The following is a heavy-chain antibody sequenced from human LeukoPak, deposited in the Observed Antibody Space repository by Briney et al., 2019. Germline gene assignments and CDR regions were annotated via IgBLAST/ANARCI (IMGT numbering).Heavy chain of an antibody. CDR2: ISYDGSNK. CDR1: GFTFSSYA. CDR3: ARDYYDSSGYYYVVGYFDY. J-gene: IGHJ4*02. Sequence: HPGRSLRLSCAASGFTFSSYAMHWVRQAPGKGLEWVAVISYDGSNKYYADSVKGRFTISRDNSKNTLYLQMNSLRAEDTAVYYCARDYYDSSGYYYVVGYFDYWGQGTLVTVSS. D-gene: IGHD3-22*01. V-gene: IGHV3-30-3*01.